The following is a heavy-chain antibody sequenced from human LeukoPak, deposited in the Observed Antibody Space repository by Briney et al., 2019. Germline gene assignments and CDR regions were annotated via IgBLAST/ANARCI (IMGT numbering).Heavy chain of an antibody. CDR1: GGSFSGYY. Sequence: SETLSLTCAVYGGSFSGYYWSWIRQPPGKGLEWIGEINHSGSTNYNPSLKSRVTISVDTSKNQFSLKLSSVTAADTAMYYCARGFAAAAGYKHDYWGQGTLVTVSS. D-gene: IGHD6-13*01. J-gene: IGHJ4*02. CDR3: ARGFAAAAGYKHDY. V-gene: IGHV4-34*01. CDR2: INHSGST.